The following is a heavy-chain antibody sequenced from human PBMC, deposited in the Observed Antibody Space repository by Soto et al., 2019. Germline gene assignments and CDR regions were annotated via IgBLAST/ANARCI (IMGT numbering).Heavy chain of an antibody. CDR1: GGTFSSYA. V-gene: IGHV1-69*06. CDR3: AGGYCSGGSCIPGHDSSGYYYFDY. Sequence: SVKVSCKASGGTFSSYAISWVRQAPGQGLEWMGGIIPIFGTANYAQKFQGRVTITADKSTSTAYMELSSLRSEDTAVYYCAGGYCSGGSCIPGHDSSGYYYFDYWGQGTLVIVSS. D-gene: IGHD2-15*01. CDR2: IIPIFGTA. J-gene: IGHJ4*02.